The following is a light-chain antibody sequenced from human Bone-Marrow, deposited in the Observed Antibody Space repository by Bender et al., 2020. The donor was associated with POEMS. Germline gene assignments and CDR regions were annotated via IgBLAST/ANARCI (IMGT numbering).Light chain of an antibody. J-gene: IGLJ3*02. CDR1: SSNIGAHA. CDR2: SSH. V-gene: IGLV1-44*01. CDR3: ATWDDSVNGWV. Sequence: QSVLTQPPSASGTPGQRVTISCSGGSSNIGAHAVNWYQHLPGTAPKLLIYSSHRRPSEVPDRFSGSRSGTSASLAISGLQSEDEADYYCATWDDSVNGWVFGGGTKLTVL.